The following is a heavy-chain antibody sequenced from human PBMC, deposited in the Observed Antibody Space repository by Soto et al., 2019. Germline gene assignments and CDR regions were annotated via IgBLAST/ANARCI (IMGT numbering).Heavy chain of an antibody. Sequence: GGSLRLSCAASGFTFSNYWMSWVRQAPGKGLERVANIKQDGSEKYFVDSVKGRFTISRDNAKNSLYLQMNSLRAEDTAVYYCARADQGLAVAGKGGYFDYWGQGTLVTVSS. CDR1: GFTFSNYW. D-gene: IGHD6-19*01. J-gene: IGHJ4*02. CDR2: IKQDGSEK. V-gene: IGHV3-7*01. CDR3: ARADQGLAVAGKGGYFDY.